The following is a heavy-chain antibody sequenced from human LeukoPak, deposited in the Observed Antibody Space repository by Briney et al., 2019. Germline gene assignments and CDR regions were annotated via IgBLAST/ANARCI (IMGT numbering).Heavy chain of an antibody. V-gene: IGHV3-74*01. D-gene: IGHD5-24*01. CDR1: GFTFKSYW. CDR2: VKGDGGFT. CDR3: IRDGDDFNFDY. J-gene: IGHJ4*02. Sequence: GGSLRLSCAPSGFTFKSYWMHWVRQAPGKGLVWVSRVKGDGGFTNYADSVYGRFTISRDNAKNTLYLHMHSLRAEETAVYYCIRDGDDFNFDYGGQGSLVTVSS.